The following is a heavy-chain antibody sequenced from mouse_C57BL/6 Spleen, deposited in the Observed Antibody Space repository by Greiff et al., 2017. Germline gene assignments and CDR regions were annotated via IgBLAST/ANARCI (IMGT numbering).Heavy chain of an antibody. D-gene: IGHD2-3*01. CDR3: ASYDGYYRRYYYAMDY. CDR1: GFSLTSYA. V-gene: IGHV2-9-1*01. Sequence: VKLVESGPGLVAPSQSLSITCTVSGFSLTSYAISWVRQPPGKGLEWLGVIWTGGGTNYNSALQSRLSISKENSKSQVFLKMNSLQTADTARYYCASYDGYYRRYYYAMDYWGQGTSVTVSS. J-gene: IGHJ4*01. CDR2: IWTGGGT.